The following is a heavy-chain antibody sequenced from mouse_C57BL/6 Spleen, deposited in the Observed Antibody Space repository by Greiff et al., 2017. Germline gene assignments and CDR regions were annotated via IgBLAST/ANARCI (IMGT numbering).Heavy chain of an antibody. J-gene: IGHJ4*01. V-gene: IGHV1-53*01. CDR1: GYTFTSYW. CDR2: INPSNGGT. Sequence: QVQLQQSGTELVKPGASVKLSCKASGYTFTSYWMHWVKQRPGQGLEWIGNINPSNGGTNYNEKFKSKATLTVDKSSSTAYMQLSSLTSEDSAVNNCARNYGNPYAMDYWGQGTSVTVSS. CDR3: ARNYGNPYAMDY. D-gene: IGHD2-1*01.